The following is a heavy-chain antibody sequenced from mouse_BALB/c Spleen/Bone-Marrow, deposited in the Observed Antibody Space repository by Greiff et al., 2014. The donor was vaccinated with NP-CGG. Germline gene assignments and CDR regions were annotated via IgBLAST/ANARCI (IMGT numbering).Heavy chain of an antibody. CDR3: TRGRTWDFDY. V-gene: IGHV1S81*02. D-gene: IGHD4-1*01. J-gene: IGHJ2*01. Sequence: QVQLQQSGAELVKPGTSVKLSCKASGYTFTTYYMYWVKQRPGQGLEWIGEINPNNGGTNFKEKFKSKATLTVDKSSSTAYMQLSILTSEDSAVYYCTRGRTWDFDYWGQGTTLTVSS. CDR2: INPNNGGT. CDR1: GYTFTTYY.